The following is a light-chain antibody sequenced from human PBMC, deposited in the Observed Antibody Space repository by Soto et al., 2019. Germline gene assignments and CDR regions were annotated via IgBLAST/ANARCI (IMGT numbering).Light chain of an antibody. V-gene: IGKV1-6*01. J-gene: IGKJ1*01. Sequence: TQSPATLSLSPGERATISCRASQDIRYELGWYQQKPGKAPQLLIYAGSTLRSGVPSRFSGSGSGTFFTLTISRLQPEDFATYYCLQDYTYPWTFSQGTKVDIK. CDR2: AGS. CDR1: QDIRYE. CDR3: LQDYTYPWT.